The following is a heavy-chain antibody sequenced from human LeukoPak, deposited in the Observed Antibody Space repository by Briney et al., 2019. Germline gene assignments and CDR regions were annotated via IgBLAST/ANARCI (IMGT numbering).Heavy chain of an antibody. V-gene: IGHV3-23*01. CDR2: ISSGGGST. CDR3: AKAPVTTCSGAYCYPFDY. J-gene: IGHJ4*02. CDR1: GFTFSSYG. D-gene: IGHD2-21*01. Sequence: GGSLRLSCAASGFTFSSYGMSWVRQAPGKALEWVSGISSGGGSTHYADSVKGRFTISRDNSKNTLYLEMSSLRAEDTAVYYCAKAPVTTCSGAYCYPFDYWGQGTLVTVSS.